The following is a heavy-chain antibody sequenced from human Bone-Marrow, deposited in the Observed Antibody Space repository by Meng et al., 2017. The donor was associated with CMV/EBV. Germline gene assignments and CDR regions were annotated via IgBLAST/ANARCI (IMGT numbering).Heavy chain of an antibody. V-gene: IGHV4-39*07. Sequence: SETLSLTCTVSGGSISSSSYYWGWIRQPPGKGLEWIGSIYYSGSTYYNPSLKSRVTISVDTSKNQFSLKLSSVTAADTAVYYCARMEVNWFAPWGPGTLVTCSS. J-gene: IGHJ5*02. D-gene: IGHD3-3*01. CDR3: ARMEVNWFAP. CDR1: GGSISSSSYY. CDR2: IYYSGST.